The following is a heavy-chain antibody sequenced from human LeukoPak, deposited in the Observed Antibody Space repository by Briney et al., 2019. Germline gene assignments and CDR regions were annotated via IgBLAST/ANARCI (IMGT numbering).Heavy chain of an antibody. D-gene: IGHD1-14*01. CDR1: GFTLSSYG. J-gene: IGHJ4*02. CDR2: ISYVGSNK. CDR3: AKDRGTGALFDY. V-gene: IGHV3-30*18. Sequence: GGCLRLSCAASGFTLSSYGMHWVREAPGRGLEWVAVISYVGSNKYYADSVKGRFTISRENSKNTLYLQMNSLRAEDTAVYYCAKDRGTGALFDYWGQGTLVTVSS.